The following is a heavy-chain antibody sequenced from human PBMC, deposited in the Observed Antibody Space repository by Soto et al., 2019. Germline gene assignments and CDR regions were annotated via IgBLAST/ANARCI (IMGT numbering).Heavy chain of an antibody. CDR3: ARSEVRGVVNYYYGMDV. CDR1: GGSVSSGSYY. D-gene: IGHD3-10*01. J-gene: IGHJ6*02. CDR2: IYYSGST. Sequence: PSETLSLTCTVSGGSVSSGSYYWSWIRQPPGKGLEWIGYIYYSGSTNYNPSLKSRVTISVDTSKNQFSLKLSSVTAADTAMYYCARSEVRGVVNYYYGMDVWGQGTTVTVSS. V-gene: IGHV4-61*01.